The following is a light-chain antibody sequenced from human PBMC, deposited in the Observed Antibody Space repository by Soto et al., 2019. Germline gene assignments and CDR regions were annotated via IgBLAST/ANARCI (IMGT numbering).Light chain of an antibody. CDR1: QSVSSSF. V-gene: IGKV3-20*01. J-gene: IGKJ1*01. Sequence: DIVLTQSPGTLSLSPGERATLSCRASQSVSSSFLAWYQQKPGQAPRLLIYGASSRATGIPDRFSGSGSGTDFTLTISRLEPEDFAVYYCQQYDSSPWTFGKGTKVEIK. CDR3: QQYDSSPWT. CDR2: GAS.